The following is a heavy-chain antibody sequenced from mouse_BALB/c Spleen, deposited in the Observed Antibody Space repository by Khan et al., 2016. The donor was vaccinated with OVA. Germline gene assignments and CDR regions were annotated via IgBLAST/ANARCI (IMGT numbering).Heavy chain of an antibody. CDR2: IWGDGST. Sequence: QVQLKESGPGLVAPSQSLSITCTVSGFSLTGYGVNWVRQPPGKGLEWLGMIWGDGSTDYNSALKSRLSISKDNSKSKVFLIMNRRQTDDKARTYGARSYYANYREAMDYWGQGTSVTVSS. CDR1: GFSLTGYG. J-gene: IGHJ4*01. V-gene: IGHV2-6-7*01. CDR3: ARSYYANYREAMDY. D-gene: IGHD2-10*01.